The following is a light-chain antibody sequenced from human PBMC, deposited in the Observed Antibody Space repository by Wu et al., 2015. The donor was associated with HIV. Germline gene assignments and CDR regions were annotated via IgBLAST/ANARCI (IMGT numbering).Light chain of an antibody. J-gene: IGKJ1*01. CDR1: QSVSSSY. V-gene: IGKV3-20*01. Sequence: EIVLTQSPGTLSLSPGERATLSCRASQSVSSSYLAWYQQKPGQAPRLLIYGASSRATGVPARFGGSGSGTEFTLTITNMQSDDFALYYCQQYDFLAPGTFGQGTQVEVK. CDR3: QQYDFLAPGT. CDR2: GAS.